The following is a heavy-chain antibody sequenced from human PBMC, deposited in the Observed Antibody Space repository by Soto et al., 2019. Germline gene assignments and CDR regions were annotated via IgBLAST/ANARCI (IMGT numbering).Heavy chain of an antibody. CDR2: IIPIFGTA. CDR3: ARDPPQRGDWLIEGEYYYGMDV. J-gene: IGHJ6*02. Sequence: SVKVSCKASGGTFTNYAFSWVRQAPGQGLEWMGGIIPIFGTANYAQKFQGRVTITADESTSTAYMELSSLRSEDTAVYYCARDPPQRGDWLIEGEYYYGMDVWGQGTTVTVSS. V-gene: IGHV1-69*13. D-gene: IGHD3-9*01. CDR1: GGTFTNYA.